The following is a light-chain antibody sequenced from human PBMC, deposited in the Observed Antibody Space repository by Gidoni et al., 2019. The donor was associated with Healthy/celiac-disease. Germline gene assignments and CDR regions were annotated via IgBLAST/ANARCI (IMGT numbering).Light chain of an antibody. CDR1: QSVSSSY. CDR3: QQYGSSPVS. Sequence: EIVLTQSPGTLSLSPGERATLSCRASQSVSSSYLAWYQQKPGQAPRLLIYGASSRATGIPDRFSGSGSGTDFTLTISRLEPEDFAVYYCQQYGSSPVSFXQXTKLEIK. V-gene: IGKV3-20*01. J-gene: IGKJ2*03. CDR2: GAS.